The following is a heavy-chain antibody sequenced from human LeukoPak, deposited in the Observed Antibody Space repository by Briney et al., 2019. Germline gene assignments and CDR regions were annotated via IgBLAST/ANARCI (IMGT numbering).Heavy chain of an antibody. CDR2: ISGSSYI. J-gene: IGHJ5*02. D-gene: IGHD6-13*01. CDR1: GFTFSSYS. Sequence: GGSLRLSCAASGFTFSSYSMDWVRQTPGKGLEWVSSISGSSYIYYADSVRGRFTISRDNAKKSLYLQMNSLRAEDTAVYYCARGAQTVAAADNWFDPWGQGTLVTVSS. V-gene: IGHV3-21*01. CDR3: ARGAQTVAAADNWFDP.